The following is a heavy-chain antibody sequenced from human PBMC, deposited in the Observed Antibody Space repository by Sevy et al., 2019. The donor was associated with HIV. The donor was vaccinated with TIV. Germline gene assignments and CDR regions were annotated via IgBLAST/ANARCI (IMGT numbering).Heavy chain of an antibody. V-gene: IGHV4-39*01. CDR1: GGSISSSSYY. CDR2: IYYSGST. J-gene: IGHJ3*02. Sequence: SETLSLTCTVSGGSISSSSYYWGWIRQPPGKGLEWIGSIYYSGSTYYNPSLKSRVTISVDTSKNQFSLKLSSVAAADTAVYYCARLSWWEPPGYAFDIWGQGTMVTASS. CDR3: ARLSWWEPPGYAFDI. D-gene: IGHD2-15*01.